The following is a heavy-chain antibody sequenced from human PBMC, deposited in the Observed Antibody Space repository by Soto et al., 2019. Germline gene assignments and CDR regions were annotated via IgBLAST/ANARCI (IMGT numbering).Heavy chain of an antibody. D-gene: IGHD1-20*01. V-gene: IGHV4-59*01. CDR3: ARYKSNYYYGMDV. Sequence: SETLSLTCTVSGGSISSYYWSWIRQPPGKGLEWIGYIYYSGITNYNPSLKSRVTISVDTSKSQFSLKLSSVTAADTAVYYCARYKSNYYYGMDVRGQGTTVTVSS. CDR2: IYYSGIT. J-gene: IGHJ6*02. CDR1: GGSISSYY.